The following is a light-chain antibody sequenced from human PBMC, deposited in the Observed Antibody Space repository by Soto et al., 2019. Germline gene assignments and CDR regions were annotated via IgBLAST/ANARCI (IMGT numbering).Light chain of an antibody. V-gene: IGLV1-51*01. J-gene: IGLJ1*01. CDR3: GSWDSSLSAYV. CDR2: DDD. CDR1: SSNIGGNS. Sequence: VLTQPPSVSAAPGQSVTISCSGSSSNIGGNSVSWYQQLPGTAPKLLIYDDDKRPSGIPDRFSGSKSGTSATLGITGFQTGDEADYYCGSWDSSLSAYVFGTGTKVTVL.